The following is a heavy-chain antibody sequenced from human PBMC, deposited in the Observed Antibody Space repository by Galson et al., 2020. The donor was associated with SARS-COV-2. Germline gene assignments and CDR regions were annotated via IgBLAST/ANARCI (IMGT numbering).Heavy chain of an antibody. J-gene: IGHJ3*02. D-gene: IGHD3-3*01. CDR1: GFTFSSYA. V-gene: IGHV3-30-3*01. CDR3: ARVIIPGIPQLDNYDFWSGYSRDAFDI. CDR2: ISYDGSNK. Sequence: GGSLRLSCAASGFTFSSYAMHWVRQAPGKGLEWVAVISYDGSNKYYADSVKGRFTISRDNSKNTLYLQMNSLRAEDTAVYYCARVIIPGIPQLDNYDFWSGYSRDAFDIWGQGTMVTVSS.